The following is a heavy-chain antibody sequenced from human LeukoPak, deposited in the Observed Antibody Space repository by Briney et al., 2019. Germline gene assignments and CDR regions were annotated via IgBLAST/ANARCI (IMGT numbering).Heavy chain of an antibody. CDR1: GYTFTGYY. CDR2: INPNSGGT. D-gene: IGHD6-19*01. J-gene: IGHJ4*02. CDR3: ARDWRLLASYSSGRQEVPRNYFDY. V-gene: IGHV1-2*02. Sequence: ASVKVSCKASGYTFTGYYMHWVRQAPGQGLEWMGWINPNSGGTNYAQEFQGRVTMTRDTSISTAYMELSRLRSDDTAVYYCARDWRLLASYSSGRQEVPRNYFDYWGQGTLVTVSS.